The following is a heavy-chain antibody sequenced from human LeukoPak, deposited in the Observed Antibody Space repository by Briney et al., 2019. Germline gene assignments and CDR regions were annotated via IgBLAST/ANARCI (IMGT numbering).Heavy chain of an antibody. V-gene: IGHV4-61*02. J-gene: IGHJ5*02. CDR1: GGSISSGSYY. CDR3: ARDLHPGATGSGFDP. D-gene: IGHD1-26*01. Sequence: SQTLSLTCTVSGGSISSGSYYWSWIRQPAGKGLEWIGRIYTSGSTNYNPSLKSRVTISVDTSKNQFSLKLSSVTAADTAVYYCARDLHPGATGSGFDPWGQGTLVTVSS. CDR2: IYTSGST.